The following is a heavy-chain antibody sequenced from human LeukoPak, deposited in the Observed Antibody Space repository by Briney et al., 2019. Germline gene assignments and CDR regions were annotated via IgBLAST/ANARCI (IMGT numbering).Heavy chain of an antibody. D-gene: IGHD1-20*01. J-gene: IGHJ4*02. CDR1: GFTFSSYA. CDR3: AANWNCDY. V-gene: IGHV3-23*01. Sequence: GGSLRLSCAASGFTFSSYAMAWVRQASGKGLEWVSIISGNDGSTYYADSVKGRFTISRDNSKNTLYLQMNSLRAEDTAVYYCAANWNCDYWGQGTLVTVSS. CDR2: ISGNDGST.